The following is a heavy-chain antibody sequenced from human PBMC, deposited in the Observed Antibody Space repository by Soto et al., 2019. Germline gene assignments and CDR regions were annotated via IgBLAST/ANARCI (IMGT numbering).Heavy chain of an antibody. J-gene: IGHJ5*02. Sequence: SVKVSCKASGITFISSAVQWVRQARGQRLEWIGWIALGSGSTNYAQKFQERVTITRDMSTNTAYMELSSLRSEDTAVYYCAASLGWNRGQNWFDPWGQGTLVTVSS. V-gene: IGHV1-58*01. CDR1: GITFISSA. CDR2: IALGSGST. D-gene: IGHD1-1*01. CDR3: AASLGWNRGQNWFDP.